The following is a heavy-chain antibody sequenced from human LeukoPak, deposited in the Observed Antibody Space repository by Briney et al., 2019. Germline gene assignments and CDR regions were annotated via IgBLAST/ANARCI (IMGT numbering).Heavy chain of an antibody. V-gene: IGHV4-4*07. D-gene: IGHD5-12*01. CDR2: MYTSGST. Sequence: SETLSLTCSVSGGSSSSHYWSWIRQPAGEGLEWIGRMYTSGSTNYNPSLRSRVTMSLDTSKNQFSLKLSSVTAAVTAVYYCARARGYDYDYWGQGTLVTVSS. CDR3: ARARGYDYDY. J-gene: IGHJ4*02. CDR1: GGSSSSHY.